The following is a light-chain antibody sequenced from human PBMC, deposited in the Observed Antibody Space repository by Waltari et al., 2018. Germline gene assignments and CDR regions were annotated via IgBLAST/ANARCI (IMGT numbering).Light chain of an antibody. CDR3: CSYAGTNNFYV. V-gene: IGLV2-8*01. CDR2: EVI. J-gene: IGLJ1*01. CDR1: SSDIGDYDY. Sequence: QSALTQPPSASGSPGESVTISCTGTSSDIGDYDYVSWYQQHPGKAPKRLIYEVIKRPSGVPDRFAGSKSGNTASLTVSGLQAEDEADYYCCSYAGTNNFYVFGTGTKVTVL.